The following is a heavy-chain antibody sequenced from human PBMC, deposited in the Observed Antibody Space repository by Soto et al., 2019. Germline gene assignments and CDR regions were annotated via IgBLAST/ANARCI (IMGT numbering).Heavy chain of an antibody. Sequence: ASVKVSCKASGGTFSSYAISWVRQAPGQGLEWMGGIIPIFGTANYAQKFQGRVTITADESTSTAYMELSSLRSEDTAVYYCAYSSSAEGFLYYYYGMDVWGQGTTVTVSS. J-gene: IGHJ6*02. V-gene: IGHV1-69*13. D-gene: IGHD6-6*01. CDR3: AYSSSAEGFLYYYYGMDV. CDR1: GGTFSSYA. CDR2: IIPIFGTA.